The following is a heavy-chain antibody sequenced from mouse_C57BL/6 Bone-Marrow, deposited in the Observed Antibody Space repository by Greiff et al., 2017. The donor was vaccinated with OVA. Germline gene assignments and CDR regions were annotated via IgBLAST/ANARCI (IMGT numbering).Heavy chain of an antibody. D-gene: IGHD2-1*01. CDR3: ARWVYYGNYYWYFDV. CDR2: IDPSDSYT. V-gene: IGHV1-59*01. CDR1: GYTFTSYW. Sequence: QVQLQQPGAELVRPGTSVKLSCKASGYTFTSYWMHWVKPRPGQGLEWIGVIDPSDSYTNYNQKFKGKATLTVDTSSSTAYMQLSSLTSEDSAVYYCARWVYYGNYYWYFDVWGTGTTVTVSS. J-gene: IGHJ1*03.